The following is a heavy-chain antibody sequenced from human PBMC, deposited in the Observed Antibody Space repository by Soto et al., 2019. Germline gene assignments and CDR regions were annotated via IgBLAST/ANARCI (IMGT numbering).Heavy chain of an antibody. CDR3: TKGMSIQLPILNFDY. CDR1: GFTFSNDA. V-gene: IGHV3-23*01. J-gene: IGHJ4*02. D-gene: IGHD1-1*01. Sequence: EVQLLDSGGGLEQPGGSLRLSCTASGFTFSNDAMSWVRQSPGKGLEWLSAVTGSGRDTNYADSVKGRFTISRDNPKNTLFLQMNSLSVEDTALYYCTKGMSIQLPILNFDYWGQGSLVTVSS. CDR2: VTGSGRDT.